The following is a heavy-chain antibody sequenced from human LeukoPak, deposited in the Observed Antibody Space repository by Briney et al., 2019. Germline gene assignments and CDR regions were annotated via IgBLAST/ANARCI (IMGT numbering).Heavy chain of an antibody. CDR2: IYYSGST. J-gene: IGHJ4*02. D-gene: IGHD3/OR15-3a*01. CDR1: GVSISSSNSY. V-gene: IGHV4-39*01. CDR3: ARQTGSGLFILP. Sequence: SETLSLTCTVSGVSISSSNSYWGWIRQPPGKGLEWIGSIYYSGSTYYNASLKSQVSISIATSKNQFSLRLTSVTAADTAVYYCARQTGSGLFILPGGQGTLVTVSS.